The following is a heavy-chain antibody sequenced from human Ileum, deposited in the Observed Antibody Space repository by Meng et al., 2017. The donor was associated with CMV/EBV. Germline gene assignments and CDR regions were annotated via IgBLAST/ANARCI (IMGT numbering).Heavy chain of an antibody. Sequence: SETLSLTCAVYGGSFSGYYWSWIRQPPGKGLEWIGEINHSGSTNYNPSLKSRVTISVDTSKNQFSLKLSSVTAADTAVYYCARLYDSSGCDYWGQGTLVTVSS. CDR1: GGSFSGYY. V-gene: IGHV4-34*01. D-gene: IGHD3-22*01. CDR3: ARLYDSSGCDY. J-gene: IGHJ4*02. CDR2: INHSGST.